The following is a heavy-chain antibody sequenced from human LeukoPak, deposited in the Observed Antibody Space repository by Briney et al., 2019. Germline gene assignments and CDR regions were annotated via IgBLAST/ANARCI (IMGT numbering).Heavy chain of an antibody. CDR2: INPDGSST. CDR1: GFTFSSFW. D-gene: IGHD1-14*01. J-gene: IGHJ4*02. CDR3: ARVGYSGNQIDF. Sequence: GGSLRLSCAASGFTFSSFWMHWVRQAPGKGLVWVSRINPDGSSTTYADSVKGRISISRDNAKNTLYLQINSLRAEDTGVYYCARVGYSGNQIDFWGQGTLVTVSS. V-gene: IGHV3-74*01.